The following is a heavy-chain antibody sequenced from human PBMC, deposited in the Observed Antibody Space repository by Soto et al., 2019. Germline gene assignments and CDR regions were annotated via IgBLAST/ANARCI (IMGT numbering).Heavy chain of an antibody. V-gene: IGHV3-53*04. J-gene: IGHJ3*02. CDR1: GFTDSSNY. CDR2: IYSGGST. D-gene: IGHD4-17*01. CDR3: ARDLSDDYGDYADAFDI. Sequence: EVQLVESGGGLVQPGGSLRLSCAASGFTDSSNYMSWVRQAPGKGLEWVSVIYSGGSTYYADSVKGRFTISRHNSKNTLYLQINSLRAEDTAVYYCARDLSDDYGDYADAFDIWGQGKMVSVSS.